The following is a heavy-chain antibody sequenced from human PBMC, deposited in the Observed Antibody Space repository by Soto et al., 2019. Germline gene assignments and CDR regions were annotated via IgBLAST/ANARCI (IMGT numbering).Heavy chain of an antibody. CDR1: GFTFSSYS. CDR2: ISSSSSTI. V-gene: IGHV3-48*01. CDR3: ARPLRDRFVVVPAAMSNDAFDI. J-gene: IGHJ3*02. Sequence: GGSLRLSCAASGFTFSSYSMNWVRQAPGKGLEWVSYISSSSSTIYYADSVKGRFTISRDNAKNSLYLQMNSLRAEDTAVYYCARPLRDRFVVVPAAMSNDAFDIWGQGTMVTVSS. D-gene: IGHD2-2*01.